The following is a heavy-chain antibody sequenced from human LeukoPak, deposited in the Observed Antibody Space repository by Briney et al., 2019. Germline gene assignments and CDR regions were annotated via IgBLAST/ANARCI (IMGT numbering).Heavy chain of an antibody. J-gene: IGHJ5*02. CDR1: GYTFGHYW. Sequence: GESLKISCAASGYTFGHYWIGWVRQVPGKGLEWIGIIYPDDSDTRYSPSFQGYVSISADKSLNTAFLHLRNLTASDTATYYCAKCLKKSYNFNSPFDPWGQGTLVIVSS. D-gene: IGHD3-3*01. CDR2: IYPDDSDT. CDR3: AKCLKKSYNFNSPFDP. V-gene: IGHV5-51*01.